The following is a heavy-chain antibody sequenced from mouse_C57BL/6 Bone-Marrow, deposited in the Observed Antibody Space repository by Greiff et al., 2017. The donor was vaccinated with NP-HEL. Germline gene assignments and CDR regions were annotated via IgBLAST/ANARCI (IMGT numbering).Heavy chain of an antibody. CDR3: ARGYGYDDGGGFAY. D-gene: IGHD2-2*01. CDR2: ISRGSSTI. CDR1: GFTFSDYG. V-gene: IGHV5-17*01. J-gene: IGHJ3*01. Sequence: EVKLVESGGGLVKPGGSLKLSCAASGFTFSDYGMHWVRQAPEKGLEWVAYISRGSSTIYYADTVKGRFTISRDNAKNTLFLQLTSLRSEDTAMYYCARGYGYDDGGGFAYWGQGTLVTVSA.